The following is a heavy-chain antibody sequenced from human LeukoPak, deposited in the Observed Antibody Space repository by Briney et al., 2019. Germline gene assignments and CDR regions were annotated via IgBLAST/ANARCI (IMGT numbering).Heavy chain of an antibody. D-gene: IGHD3-3*01. CDR2: ISYDGSNK. CDR3: ARALYYDFWSGYEPPDY. Sequence: GGSLRLSCAASGFTFSSYAMHWVRQAPGKGLEWVAVISYDGSNKYYADSVKGRFTISRDNSKNTLYLQMNSLRAEDTAVYYCARALYYDFWSGYEPPDYWGQGTLVTVSS. V-gene: IGHV3-30-3*01. J-gene: IGHJ4*02. CDR1: GFTFSSYA.